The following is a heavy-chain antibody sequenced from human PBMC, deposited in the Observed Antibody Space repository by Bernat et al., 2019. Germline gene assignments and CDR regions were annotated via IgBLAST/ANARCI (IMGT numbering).Heavy chain of an antibody. CDR1: GFTFSSYA. V-gene: IGHV3-23*01. CDR2: ISGSGGST. J-gene: IGHJ4*02. Sequence: EVQLLESGGGLVQPGGSPRLSCAASGFTFSSYAMSWVRQAPGKGLEWVSAISGSGGSTYYADSVKGRFTISRDNSKNTLYLQMNSLRAEDTAVYYCAISGQYCSSTSCYHFDYWGQGTLVTVSS. D-gene: IGHD2-2*01. CDR3: AISGQYCSSTSCYHFDY.